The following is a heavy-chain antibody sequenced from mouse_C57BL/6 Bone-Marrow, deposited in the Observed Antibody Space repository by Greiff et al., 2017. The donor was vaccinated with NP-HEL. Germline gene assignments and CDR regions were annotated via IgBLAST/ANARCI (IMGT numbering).Heavy chain of an antibody. J-gene: IGHJ1*03. CDR2: IYPGDGDT. D-gene: IGHD2-12*01. Sequence: VQLQQSGPELVKPGASVKISCKASGYAFSSSWMNWVKQRPGKGLEWIGRIYPGDGDTNYNGKFKGKATLTVDKSSSTAYMQLSSLTSEDSAVYVCARAYSYWYFDVGGTGNAVTVSS. CDR1: GYAFSSSW. CDR3: ARAYSYWYFDV. V-gene: IGHV1-82*01.